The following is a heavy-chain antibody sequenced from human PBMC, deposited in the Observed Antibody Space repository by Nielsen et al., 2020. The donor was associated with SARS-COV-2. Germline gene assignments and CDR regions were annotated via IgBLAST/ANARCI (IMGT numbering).Heavy chain of an antibody. CDR3: ARDARLGYDFWSGQIDY. CDR1: GFTFSSYW. V-gene: IGHV3-74*01. D-gene: IGHD3-3*01. Sequence: GESLKISCAASGFTFSSYWMHWVRQAPGKGLVWVSRINSDGSSTSYADSVKGRFTISRDNAKNTLYLQMNSLRAEDAAVYYCARDARLGYDFWSGQIDYWGQGTLVTVSS. J-gene: IGHJ4*02. CDR2: INSDGSST.